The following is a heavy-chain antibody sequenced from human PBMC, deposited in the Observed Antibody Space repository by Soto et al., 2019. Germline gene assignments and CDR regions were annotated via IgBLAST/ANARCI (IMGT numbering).Heavy chain of an antibody. CDR2: ISAYNGNT. CDR1: GYTFTSYG. D-gene: IGHD3-9*01. J-gene: IGHJ4*02. Sequence: GASVKVSCKASGYTFTSYGISWVRQAPGQGLEWMGWISAYNGNTNYAQKLQGRVTMTTDTSTSTAYMELRSLRSDDTAVYYCARVFYDILTGYHDYWGQGTLVTVSS. V-gene: IGHV1-18*01. CDR3: ARVFYDILTGYHDY.